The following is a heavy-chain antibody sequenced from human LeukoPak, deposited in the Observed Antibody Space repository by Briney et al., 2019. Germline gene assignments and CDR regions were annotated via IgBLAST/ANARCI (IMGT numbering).Heavy chain of an antibody. CDR3: ARPRYSSGRVDY. V-gene: IGHV4-39*01. J-gene: IGHJ4*02. Sequence: SETLSLTCTVSGGSISSSSYYWGWIRQPPGKGLEWIGSIYYSGSTYYNPSLQSRVTISVDTSKNPFSLKLSSATAAVTAVYYWARPRYSSGRVDYWGQGTLVTVSS. CDR2: IYYSGST. D-gene: IGHD6-19*01. CDR1: GGSISSSSYY.